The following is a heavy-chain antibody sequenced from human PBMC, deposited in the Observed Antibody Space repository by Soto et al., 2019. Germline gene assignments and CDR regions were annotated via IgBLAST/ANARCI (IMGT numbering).Heavy chain of an antibody. CDR2: IWYDGSNK. Sequence: GGSLRLSCAASGFTFSSYGMHWVRQAPGKGLEWVAVIWYDGSNKYYADSVKGRFTISRDNSKNTLYLQMNSLRAEDTAVYYCARECGYSSGWHTGYFDYWGQGTLVTVSS. CDR3: ARECGYSSGWHTGYFDY. CDR1: GFTFSSYG. V-gene: IGHV3-33*01. J-gene: IGHJ4*02. D-gene: IGHD6-19*01.